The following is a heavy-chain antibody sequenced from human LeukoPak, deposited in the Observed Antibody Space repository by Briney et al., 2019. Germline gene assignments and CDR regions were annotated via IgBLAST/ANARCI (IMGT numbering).Heavy chain of an antibody. Sequence: PGGSLRLSFAPSGFTLSSYAMHWVRQAPGKGVDWVAVISYDGNNKYYADSVKGRFTISIDNSKNTLYLQINSLRAEDTAVYYCARPTPSFSSGWYNPYFDYWGQGTLVTVSS. D-gene: IGHD6-19*01. CDR3: ARPTPSFSSGWYNPYFDY. V-gene: IGHV3-30*14. CDR1: GFTLSSYA. CDR2: ISYDGNNK. J-gene: IGHJ4*02.